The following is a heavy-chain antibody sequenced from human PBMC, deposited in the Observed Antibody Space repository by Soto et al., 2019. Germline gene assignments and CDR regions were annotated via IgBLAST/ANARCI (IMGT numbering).Heavy chain of an antibody. D-gene: IGHD3-22*01. J-gene: IGHJ4*02. V-gene: IGHV4-31*02. CDR2: INYSGST. CDR3: ARDGSSYYYDSSGGYFDY. Sequence: WRCILKQQEKGLEWIGYINYSGSTYYNPSLKSRVTISVDTSKNQFSLKLSSVTAADTAVYYCARDGSSYYYDSSGGYFDYWGQGTLVTVSS.